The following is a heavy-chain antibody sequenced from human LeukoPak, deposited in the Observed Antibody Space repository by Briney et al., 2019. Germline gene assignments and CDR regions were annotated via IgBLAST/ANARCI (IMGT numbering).Heavy chain of an antibody. V-gene: IGHV3-73*01. Sequence: PGGSLRLSCAASGFTFTGSAVHWVRQASGKGLEGVGRIRSKANTYATAYAPSVKGRFTISRDDSKNTAYLQMNSLKTEDTAVYYCSSLFYDTSDYYSRWGQGTLVTVSS. CDR2: IRSKANTYAT. CDR1: GFTFTGSA. J-gene: IGHJ4*02. D-gene: IGHD3-22*01. CDR3: SSLFYDTSDYYSR.